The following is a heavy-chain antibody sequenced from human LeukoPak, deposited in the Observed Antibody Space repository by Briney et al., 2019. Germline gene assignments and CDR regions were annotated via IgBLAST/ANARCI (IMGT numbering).Heavy chain of an antibody. D-gene: IGHD1-1*01. CDR1: GFPFIEYS. J-gene: IGHJ4*02. CDR3: ARDHNYAFDN. V-gene: IGHV3-48*01. Sequence: GGSLRLSCTASGFPFIEYSMDWVRQAPGKGLEWISYIGIDSGNTKYADSVRGRFTISADKAKNSLYLQMNSLRVEDTAVYYCARDHNYAFDNWGQGTLVSVAS. CDR2: IGIDSGNT.